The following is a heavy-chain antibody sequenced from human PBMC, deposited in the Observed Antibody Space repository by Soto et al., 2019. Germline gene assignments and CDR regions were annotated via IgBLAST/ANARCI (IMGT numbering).Heavy chain of an antibody. D-gene: IGHD3-22*01. CDR1: AFTFNNYA. J-gene: IGHJ4*02. CDR2: IGGSGRTT. Sequence: PGGSLRLSCAASAFTFNNYAMSWVRHAPGKGLEWVSGIGGSGRTTYYADSVKGRFTISRDNSNNTLFLQMNSLRAEDTAVYYCAKSRYSDSSGDFYDYWGQGTLVTVSS. V-gene: IGHV3-23*01. CDR3: AKSRYSDSSGDFYDY.